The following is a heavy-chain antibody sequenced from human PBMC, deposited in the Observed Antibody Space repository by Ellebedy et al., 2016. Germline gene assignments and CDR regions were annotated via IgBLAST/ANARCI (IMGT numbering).Heavy chain of an antibody. CDR2: TQYRSKWYS. CDR3: AREDWGSGWV. J-gene: IGHJ4*02. V-gene: IGHV6-1*01. D-gene: IGHD6-19*01. CDR1: GDSISRSSAA. Sequence: SQTLSLTXAISGDSISRSSAAWNWIRQSPSRGLEWLGRTQYRSKWYSDYAVSVKSRISNNPDTSKNQFSLQLNSVTPEDTAIYYCAREDWGSGWVWGPGTLVTVSS.